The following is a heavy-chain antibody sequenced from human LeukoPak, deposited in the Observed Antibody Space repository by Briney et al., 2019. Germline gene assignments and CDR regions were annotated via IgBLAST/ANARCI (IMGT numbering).Heavy chain of an antibody. V-gene: IGHV4-34*01. Sequence: PSETLSLTCAVYGGSFSGYYWSWVRQPPGKGLEWIGEINHSGSTNYNPSLKSRVTISVDTSKNQFSLKLSSVTAADTAVYYCARGVLRFLEWLPYYMDVWGKGTTVTVSS. CDR1: GGSFSGYY. CDR3: ARGVLRFLEWLPYYMDV. J-gene: IGHJ6*03. CDR2: INHSGST. D-gene: IGHD3-3*01.